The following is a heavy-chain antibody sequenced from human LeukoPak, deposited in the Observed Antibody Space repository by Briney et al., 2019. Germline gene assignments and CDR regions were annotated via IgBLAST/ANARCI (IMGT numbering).Heavy chain of an antibody. CDR3: ARSRYSGSYPCFDY. CDR2: ISSSSSTI. J-gene: IGHJ4*02. D-gene: IGHD1-26*01. CDR1: GFTFSSYS. V-gene: IGHV3-48*01. Sequence: PGGSLRLSCAASGFTFSSYSMNWVRQAPGKGLEWVSYISSSSSTIYYADSVKGRFTISRDNAKNSPYLQMNSLRAEDTAVYYCARSRYSGSYPCFDYWGQGTLVTVSS.